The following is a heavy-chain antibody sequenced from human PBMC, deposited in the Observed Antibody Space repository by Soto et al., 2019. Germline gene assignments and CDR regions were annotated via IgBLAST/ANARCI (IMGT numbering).Heavy chain of an antibody. J-gene: IGHJ3*02. CDR3: ARSAAFDI. V-gene: IGHV5-51*01. Sequence: PGESLKISCKGSGYSITTYWIGWVRQMPGKGLEWMGIICPGDSDTRYSPSFQGQVTISADRSISTAYLQWSSLKASDTAMYYCARSAAFDIWGQGTMVTVSS. CDR1: GYSITTYW. CDR2: ICPGDSDT.